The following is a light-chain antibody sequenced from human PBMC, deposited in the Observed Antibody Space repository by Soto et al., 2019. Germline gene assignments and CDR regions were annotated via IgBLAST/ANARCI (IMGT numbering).Light chain of an antibody. CDR1: QTVTSNY. CDR2: GAS. CDR3: QQFDSTPYT. Sequence: EIVLTQSPGSLSLSPGQSATLSCRASQTVTSNYLVWYQQQPGQAPRLLIYGASTRATGIPDRFSGSGSGTDFSLSISRLEPEDFAAYYCQQFDSTPYTFGLGTKLEIK. J-gene: IGKJ2*01. V-gene: IGKV3-20*01.